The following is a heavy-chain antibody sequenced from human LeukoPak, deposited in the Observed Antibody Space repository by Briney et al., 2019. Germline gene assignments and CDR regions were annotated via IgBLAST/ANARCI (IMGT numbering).Heavy chain of an antibody. CDR3: ARRDIVVIVSASDY. D-gene: IGHD2-15*01. CDR2: TTASGDRT. CDR1: GFIFSDYV. V-gene: IGHV3-23*01. J-gene: IGHJ4*02. Sequence: PGGSLRLSCTASGFIFSDYVMIWVRQAPGKGLEWVSGTTASGDRTYYGDSVKGRFTVSRDNSKNTVYLQMNSLRVDDTAVYYCARRDIVVIVSASDYWGQGTLVTVSS.